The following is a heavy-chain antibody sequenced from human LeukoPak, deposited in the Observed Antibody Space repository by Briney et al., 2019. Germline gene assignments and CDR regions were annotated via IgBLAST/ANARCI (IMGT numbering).Heavy chain of an antibody. CDR2: IRYDGTNK. J-gene: IGHJ6*03. D-gene: IGHD2-21*01. CDR3: ARDWWWRPRNYYYYYMDV. CDR1: GFTFSNSA. V-gene: IGHV3-30*02. Sequence: GGSLRLSCAASGFTFSNSAMHWVRQTPGKGLEWVAFIRYDGTNKYYADSVKGRFTISRDNSKNTLYVQMNSLRVEDTAVYYCARDWWWRPRNYYYYYMDVWGKGTTVTVSS.